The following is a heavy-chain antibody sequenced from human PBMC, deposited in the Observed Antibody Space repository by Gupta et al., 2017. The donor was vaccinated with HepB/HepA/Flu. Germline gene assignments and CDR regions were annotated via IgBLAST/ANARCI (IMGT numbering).Heavy chain of an antibody. Sequence: EVQLVESGGGLVQPGGSLILSLVVCGITFMSDWMTWVRQAPGKGLEWVASINEDGTQKYYVDSVRGRFSISSDNTRNSVHLQMNSLRAEDTAVYYCGRSLDYLGQGTLVTVSS. J-gene: IGHJ4*02. CDR2: INEDGTQK. CDR1: GITFMSDW. CDR3: GRSLDY. V-gene: IGHV3-7*01.